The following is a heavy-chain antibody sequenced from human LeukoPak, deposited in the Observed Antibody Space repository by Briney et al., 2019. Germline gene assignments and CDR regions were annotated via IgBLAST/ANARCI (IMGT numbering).Heavy chain of an antibody. J-gene: IGHJ4*02. D-gene: IGHD3-22*01. CDR3: ARMWDYYDSSGLGG. CDR1: GGTFSSYA. Sequence: ASVKVSCKASGGTFSSYAISWVRQAPGQGLEWMGGIIPIFGTANYAQKFQGRVTITADESTSTAYMELSSLRSEDTAVYCCARMWDYYDSSGLGGWGQGTLVTVSS. V-gene: IGHV1-69*13. CDR2: IIPIFGTA.